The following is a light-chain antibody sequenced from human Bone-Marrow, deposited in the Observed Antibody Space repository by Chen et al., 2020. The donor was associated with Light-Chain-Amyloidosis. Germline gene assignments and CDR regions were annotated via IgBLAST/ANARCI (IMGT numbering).Light chain of an antibody. V-gene: IGKV4-1*01. CDR1: RSLSYSPDNKHY. CDR2: WAS. Sequence: TVMSQSPDSLAVTLVGMPHINCKSSRSLSYSPDNKHYLAWYQQKPGQPPKLLLYWASTRQSGVPDRFSGSGSGTDFTLTITSLQAEDVAVYYCQQFDSSPYTFGQGTKLEIK. CDR3: QQFDSSPYT. J-gene: IGKJ2*01.